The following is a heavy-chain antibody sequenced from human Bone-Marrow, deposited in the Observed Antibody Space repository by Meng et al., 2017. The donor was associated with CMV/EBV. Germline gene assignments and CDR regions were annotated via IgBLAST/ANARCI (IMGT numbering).Heavy chain of an antibody. CDR1: GYTFTRSY. CDR2: IDPSGGGT. J-gene: IGHJ4*02. Sequence: KSSGYTFTRSYIHWVRQAPGQGLEWVGIIDPSGGGTTYARKFQDRVTMTRDTSTNTVYMVLNTLRSEDTAVYYCARLYSDYEGHYFDYWGQGTLVTVSS. D-gene: IGHD4-11*01. V-gene: IGHV1-46*01. CDR3: ARLYSDYEGHYFDY.